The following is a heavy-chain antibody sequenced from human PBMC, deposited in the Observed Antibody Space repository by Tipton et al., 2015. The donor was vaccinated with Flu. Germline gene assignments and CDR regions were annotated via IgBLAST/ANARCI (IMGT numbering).Heavy chain of an antibody. Sequence: SLRLSCAASAFTFSNYWMHWVRQAPGEGLVWVARVDGVGRSTHYADSGKGRFTIYRDNAKNTLYLQLNSLRAEDTAVYFCVRDSRDYGDYAEVFDSWGQRTLVTVSS. CDR3: VRDSRDYGDYAEVFDS. D-gene: IGHD4-17*01. V-gene: IGHV3-74*01. CDR1: AFTFSNYW. CDR2: VDGVGRST. J-gene: IGHJ4*02.